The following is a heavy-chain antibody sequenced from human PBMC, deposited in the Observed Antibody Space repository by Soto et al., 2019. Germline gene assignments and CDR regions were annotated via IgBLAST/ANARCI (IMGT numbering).Heavy chain of an antibody. CDR3: ARVGIAAAGKRSWFDP. J-gene: IGHJ5*02. CDR2: ISSSSSTI. V-gene: IGHV3-48*01. Sequence: SGGSLRLSCAASGFTFSSYSMNWVRQAPGKGLEWVSYISSSSSTIYYADSVKGRFTISRDNAKNSLYLQMNSLRAEDTAVYYCARVGIAAAGKRSWFDPWGQGTLVTVSS. D-gene: IGHD6-13*01. CDR1: GFTFSSYS.